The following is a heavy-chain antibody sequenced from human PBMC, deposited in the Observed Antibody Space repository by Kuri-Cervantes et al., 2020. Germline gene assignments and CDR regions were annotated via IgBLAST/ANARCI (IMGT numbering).Heavy chain of an antibody. Sequence: ASVKVSCKTSGYIFFTYGVSWVRQAPGQGLEWMGWINTNSGETSYAQKFHDRVIMTTGIPTSTVYMELRNLRSDDTAVYYCARNDSNDRNRWFDPWGQGTRVTVSS. V-gene: IGHV1-18*01. D-gene: IGHD3-22*01. CDR2: INTNSGET. J-gene: IGHJ5*02. CDR3: ARNDSNDRNRWFDP. CDR1: GYIFFTYG.